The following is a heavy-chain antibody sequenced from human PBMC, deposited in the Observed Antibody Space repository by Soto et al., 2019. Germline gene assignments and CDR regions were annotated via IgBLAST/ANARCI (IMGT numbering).Heavy chain of an antibody. CDR2: INDSGST. Sequence: PSETLSLTCAVSGGSFRGYFWSWIRQPPDKGLEWIGEINDSGSTYYNPSFKSRLTISVDTSKSQISLTLTSVTAADSAVYSCQGGGFWGQGTRLTVSS. CDR3: QGGGF. CDR1: GGSFRGYF. V-gene: IGHV4-34*01. D-gene: IGHD5-12*01. J-gene: IGHJ4*02.